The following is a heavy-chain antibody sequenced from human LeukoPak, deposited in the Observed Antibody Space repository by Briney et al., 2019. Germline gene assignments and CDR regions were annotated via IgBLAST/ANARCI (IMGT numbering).Heavy chain of an antibody. Sequence: PGGSLRLSCAASGFTFSSYAMSWVRQAPGKGLEWVSAISGSGGSTYYADSVKGRFTISRDNSKNTLYLQMNSLRAEDTAVYYCTTDCSSTSCYNGGYWGQGTLVTVSS. CDR2: ISGSGGST. CDR1: GFTFSSYA. V-gene: IGHV3-23*01. D-gene: IGHD2-2*01. J-gene: IGHJ4*02. CDR3: TTDCSSTSCYNGGY.